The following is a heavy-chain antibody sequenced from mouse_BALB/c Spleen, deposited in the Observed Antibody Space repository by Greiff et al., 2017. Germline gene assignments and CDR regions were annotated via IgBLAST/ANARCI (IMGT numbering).Heavy chain of an antibody. D-gene: IGHD2-12*01. Sequence: EVKLMESGGGLVKPGGSLKLSCAASGFTFSSYAMSWVRQTPEKRLEWVASISSGGSTYYPDSVKGRFTISRDNARNILYLQMSSLRSEDTAMYYCARGSWELLGYYAMDYWGQGTSVTVSS. J-gene: IGHJ4*01. CDR2: ISSGGST. V-gene: IGHV5-6-5*01. CDR1: GFTFSSYA. CDR3: ARGSWELLGYYAMDY.